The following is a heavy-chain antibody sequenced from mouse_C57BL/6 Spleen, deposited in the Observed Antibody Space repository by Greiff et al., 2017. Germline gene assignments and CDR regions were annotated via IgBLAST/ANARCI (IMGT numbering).Heavy chain of an antibody. V-gene: IGHV1-52*01. CDR2: IDPSDSET. D-gene: IGHD1-1*02. J-gene: IGHJ4*01. Sequence: QVQLQQPGAELVRPGSSVKLSCKASGYTFTSYWMHWVKQRPIQGLEWIGNIDPSDSETHYNQKFKDKATLTVDKSSSTAYMQLSSLTSEDSAVYYCARGARRRYDAMDDWGQGTSVTVSS. CDR3: ARGARRRYDAMDD. CDR1: GYTFTSYW.